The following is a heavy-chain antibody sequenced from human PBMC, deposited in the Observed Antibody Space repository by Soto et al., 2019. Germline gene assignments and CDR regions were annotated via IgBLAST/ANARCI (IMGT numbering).Heavy chain of an antibody. Sequence: VQLVESGGGVVQPGRSLRLSCAASGFTFSSYGMHWVRQSPGKGLEWVAVISYHGSIQYYADSVKGRFTISRDNSKNTLYLQMNSLRVDDTAVFYCAKDRGGSYPEAYYYFGMDVWGQGTTVTVSS. V-gene: IGHV3-30*18. J-gene: IGHJ6*02. CDR1: GFTFSSYG. CDR2: ISYHGSIQ. CDR3: AKDRGGSYPEAYYYFGMDV. D-gene: IGHD1-26*01.